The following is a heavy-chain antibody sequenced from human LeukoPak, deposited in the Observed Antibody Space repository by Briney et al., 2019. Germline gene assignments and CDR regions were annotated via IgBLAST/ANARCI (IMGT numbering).Heavy chain of an antibody. J-gene: IGHJ3*01. Sequence: ASVKVSCKVSGYTLTDLSIYWVRQAPGKGLEWMGGFDPENSETIYAQRFQGRVTMTEDTSSDTAYMFLTSLRSEDTALYYCATLNYGDLRGGGFEVWGQGTMVSVSS. D-gene: IGHD4-17*01. CDR1: GYTLTDLS. CDR2: FDPENSET. V-gene: IGHV1-24*01. CDR3: ATLNYGDLRGGGFEV.